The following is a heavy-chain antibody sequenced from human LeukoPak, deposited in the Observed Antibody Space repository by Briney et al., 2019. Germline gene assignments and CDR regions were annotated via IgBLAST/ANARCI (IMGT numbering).Heavy chain of an antibody. J-gene: IGHJ4*03. D-gene: IGHD6-19*01. CDR2: TYCDNGK. Sequence: SGGTLVYPTQTLTLTCTFSEFSRITSAEGMGWIRQPPGKALGWLDVTYCDNGKRYSPSVRSRITISKDNTKTKADLTSLNMDPVDTATYYCAHRRPGYIDGWDNCFCDNGARGTL. V-gene: IGHV2-5*02. CDR3: AHRRPGYIDGWDNCFCDN. CDR1: EFSRITSAEG.